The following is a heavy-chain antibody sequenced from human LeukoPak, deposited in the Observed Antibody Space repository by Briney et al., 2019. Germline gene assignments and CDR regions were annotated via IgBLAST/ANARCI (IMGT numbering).Heavy chain of an antibody. V-gene: IGHV3-48*03. CDR2: ISVSGNTI. D-gene: IGHD1-26*01. J-gene: IGHJ4*02. CDR3: AKAGSVRFDY. Sequence: GGSLRLSCEASGFTFSNYEINWIRQAPGKGLEWVSYISVSGNTIYYADSVKGRFTISRDNAKNSVYLQMSSLRAEDTAVYYCAKAGSVRFDYWGQGTLVTVSS. CDR1: GFTFSNYE.